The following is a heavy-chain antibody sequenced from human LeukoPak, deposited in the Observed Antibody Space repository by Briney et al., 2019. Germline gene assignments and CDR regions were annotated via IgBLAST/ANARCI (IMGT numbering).Heavy chain of an antibody. V-gene: IGHV3-21*01. CDR3: ARYSSSTDAFDI. J-gene: IGHJ3*02. CDR1: GFTFSSYS. CDR2: ISSSSSYI. D-gene: IGHD6-6*01. Sequence: GGSLRLSCAASGFTFSSYSMNWVRQAPGKGLEWVSSISSSSSYIYYAADSVKGRFTISRDNAKNSLYLQMNSLRAEDTAVYYCARYSSSTDAFDIWGQGTMAGVCS.